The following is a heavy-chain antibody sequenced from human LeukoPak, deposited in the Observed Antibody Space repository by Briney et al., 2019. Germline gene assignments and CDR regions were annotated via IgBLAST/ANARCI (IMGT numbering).Heavy chain of an antibody. J-gene: IGHJ4*02. CDR3: ARALYYYDSSGYGY. V-gene: IGHV3-53*01. Sequence: PGGSLRLSCEASGFTFSRFWMSWVRQAPGKGLEWVSVIYSGGSTCYADSVRGRFTISRDNSKNTLYLQMNSLRAEDTAVYYCARALYYYDSSGYGYWGQGTLVTVSS. CDR1: GFTFSRFW. D-gene: IGHD3-22*01. CDR2: IYSGGST.